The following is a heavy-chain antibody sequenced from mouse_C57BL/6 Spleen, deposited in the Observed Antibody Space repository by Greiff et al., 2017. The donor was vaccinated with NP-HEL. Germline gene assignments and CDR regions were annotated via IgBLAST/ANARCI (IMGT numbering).Heavy chain of an antibody. Sequence: QVQLQQPGAELVKPGASVKLSCKASGYTFTSYWMHWVKQRPGQGLEWIGMIHPNSGSTNYNEKFKSKATLTVDKSSSTAYMQLSSLTSEDSAVYYCARTTVVATNFDYCGQGTTLTVSS. D-gene: IGHD1-1*01. CDR1: GYTFTSYW. J-gene: IGHJ2*01. V-gene: IGHV1-64*01. CDR2: IHPNSGST. CDR3: ARTTVVATNFDY.